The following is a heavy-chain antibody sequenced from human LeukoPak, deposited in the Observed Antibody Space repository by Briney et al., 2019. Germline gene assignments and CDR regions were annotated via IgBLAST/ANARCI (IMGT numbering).Heavy chain of an antibody. CDR2: IYYSGST. Sequence: SETLSLTCTVSGGSISSSSYYWGWIRQPPGKGLEWIGSIYYSGSTYYNPSLKSRVTISVDTSKNQFSLKLSSVTAADTAVYYCARTADYYYGSGSSHISAGGWGQGTLVTVSS. V-gene: IGHV4-39*01. D-gene: IGHD3-10*01. J-gene: IGHJ4*02. CDR1: GGSISSSSYY. CDR3: ARTADYYYGSGSSHISAGG.